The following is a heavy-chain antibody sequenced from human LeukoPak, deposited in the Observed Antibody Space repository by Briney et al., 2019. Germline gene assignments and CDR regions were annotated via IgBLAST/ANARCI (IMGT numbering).Heavy chain of an antibody. CDR2: IYYSGST. V-gene: IGHV4-59*01. J-gene: IGHJ6*02. CDR3: ARDKLWFGELGWYYYYGMDV. D-gene: IGHD3-10*01. CDR1: GGSISSYY. Sequence: SETLSLTRTVSGGSISSYYWSWIRQPPGKGLEWIGYIYYSGSTNYNPSLKSRVTISVDTSKNQFSLKLSSVTAADTAVYYCARDKLWFGELGWYYYYGMDVWGQGTTVTVSS.